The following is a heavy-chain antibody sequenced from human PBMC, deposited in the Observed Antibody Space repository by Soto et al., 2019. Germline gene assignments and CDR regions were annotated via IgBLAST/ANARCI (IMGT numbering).Heavy chain of an antibody. Sequence: SETLSLTCTVPGGSISSGDYYWGWIRQPPGKGLEWIGSIYYSGSTYYNPSLKSRVTISVDTSKNQFSLKLSSVTAADTAVYYCARPIFGVVITWFDPWGQGTLVTVSS. CDR1: GGSISSGDYY. D-gene: IGHD3-3*01. J-gene: IGHJ5*02. CDR3: ARPIFGVVITWFDP. V-gene: IGHV4-39*01. CDR2: IYYSGST.